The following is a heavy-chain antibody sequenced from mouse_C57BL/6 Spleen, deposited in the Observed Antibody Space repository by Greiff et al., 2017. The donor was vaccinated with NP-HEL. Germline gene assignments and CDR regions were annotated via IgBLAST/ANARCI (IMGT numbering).Heavy chain of an antibody. CDR3: TRSVGSSSPHV. CDR1: GFTFSSYA. J-gene: IGHJ1*03. D-gene: IGHD1-1*01. CDR2: ISSGGDYI. Sequence: DVMLVESGEGLVKPGGSLKLSCAASGFTFSSYAMSWVRQTPEKRLEWVAYISSGGDYIYYVDTVKGRFTISRDNARNTLYLQMSSLKSEDTAMYYCTRSVGSSSPHVWGTGTTVTVSS. V-gene: IGHV5-9-1*02.